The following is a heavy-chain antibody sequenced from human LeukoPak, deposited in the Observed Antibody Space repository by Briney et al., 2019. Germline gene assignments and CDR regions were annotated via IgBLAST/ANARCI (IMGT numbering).Heavy chain of an antibody. Sequence: GGSLRLSCATSGFTFSNAWMNWVRQAPGKGLEWVGRIRSNSDGGTIDYAAPVKGRFTLSRDDSKTTLYLQMNSLRTEDTAVYYCATDFYDSTWGQGTLSPSPQ. CDR3: ATDFYDST. V-gene: IGHV3-15*07. D-gene: IGHD3-22*01. J-gene: IGHJ5*02. CDR1: GFTFSNAW. CDR2: IRSNSDGGTI.